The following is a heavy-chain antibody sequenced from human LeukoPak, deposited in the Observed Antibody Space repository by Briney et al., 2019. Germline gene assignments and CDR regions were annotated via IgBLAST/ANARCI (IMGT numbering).Heavy chain of an antibody. J-gene: IGHJ4*02. Sequence: AASVKVSCKASGGTFSSYAISWVRQAPGQGLEWMGGIIPIFGTANYAQKFQGRVAITADESTSTACMELSSLRSEDTAVYYCAREDMDIVATEVPREDYFDYWGQGTLVTVSS. CDR1: GGTFSSYA. CDR3: AREDMDIVATEVPREDYFDY. CDR2: IIPIFGTA. D-gene: IGHD5-12*01. V-gene: IGHV1-69*13.